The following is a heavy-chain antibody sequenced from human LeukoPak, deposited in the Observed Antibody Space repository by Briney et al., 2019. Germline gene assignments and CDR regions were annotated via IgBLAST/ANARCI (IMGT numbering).Heavy chain of an antibody. J-gene: IGHJ5*02. CDR1: GGSFSGYY. CDR2: INHSGST. Sequence: SETLSLTCAVHGGSFSGYYWSWIRQPPGKGLEWIGEINHSGSTNYNPSLKSRVTISVDTSKNQFSLKLSSVTAADTAVYYCARGTSTNKNWFDPWGQGTLVTVSS. CDR3: ARGTSTNKNWFDP. V-gene: IGHV4-34*01. D-gene: IGHD1/OR15-1a*01.